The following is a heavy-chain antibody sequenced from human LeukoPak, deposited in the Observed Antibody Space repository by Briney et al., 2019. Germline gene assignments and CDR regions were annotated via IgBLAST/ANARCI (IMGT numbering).Heavy chain of an antibody. V-gene: IGHV1-8*01. D-gene: IGHD2-8*01. CDR1: GYTFSSYD. J-gene: IGHJ4*02. CDR3: ARDLGYCTNGVCHTRFDY. CDR2: MNPNSGNT. Sequence: ASVKVSCKASGYTFSSYDINWVRQATGQGLEWMGWMNPNSGNTGYAQKFQARVTMTRSTSLSTAYMELSRLRSDDTAVYYCARDLGYCTNGVCHTRFDYWGQGTLVAVSS.